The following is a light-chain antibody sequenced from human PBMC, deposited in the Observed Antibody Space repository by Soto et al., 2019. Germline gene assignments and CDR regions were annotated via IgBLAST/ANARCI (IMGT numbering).Light chain of an antibody. CDR1: SSDVGGYNY. V-gene: IGLV2-11*01. CDR2: DVT. Sequence: QSALTQPASVSGSPGQSITISCTGTSSDVGGYNYVSWYQQHPGKAPKLMIYDVTKRPSGVPDRFSGSKSGNTASLTISGLQAEDEADYYCCSYAGYSYVFGTGTKLTVL. J-gene: IGLJ1*01. CDR3: CSYAGYSYV.